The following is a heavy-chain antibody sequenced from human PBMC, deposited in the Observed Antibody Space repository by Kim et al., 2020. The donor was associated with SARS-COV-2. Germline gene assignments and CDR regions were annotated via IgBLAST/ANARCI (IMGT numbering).Heavy chain of an antibody. CDR1: GFTFSTYT. Sequence: GGSLRLSCEASGFTFSTYTMHWVRQAPGKGLEWVAVILYDGSEKHYAESVKGRFTLSRDNSKNTLFMVMDSLGAEDTAVYYCGRELWFRVGATSSFDFWGQGTMVTVSS. CDR3: GRELWFRVGATSSFDF. CDR2: ILYDGSEK. V-gene: IGHV3-30-3*01. J-gene: IGHJ3*01. D-gene: IGHD1-26*01.